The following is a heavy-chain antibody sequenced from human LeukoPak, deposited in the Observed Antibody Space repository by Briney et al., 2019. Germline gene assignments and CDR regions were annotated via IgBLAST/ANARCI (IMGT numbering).Heavy chain of an antibody. D-gene: IGHD2-15*01. CDR3: ARSFVGDHYYYGMDV. J-gene: IGHJ6*02. CDR1: GGTFSSYA. V-gene: IGHV1-8*02. CDR2: MNPNSGNT. Sequence: GASVKVSCKASGGTFSSYAISWVRRAPGQGLEWMGWMNPNSGNTGYAQKFQGRVTMTRNASISTAYMELSSLRSEDTAVYYCARSFVGDHYYYGMDVWGQGTTVTVSS.